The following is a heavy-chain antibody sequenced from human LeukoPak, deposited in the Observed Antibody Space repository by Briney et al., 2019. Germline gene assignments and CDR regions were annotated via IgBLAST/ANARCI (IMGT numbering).Heavy chain of an antibody. CDR3: ARLRVVPAARGGGFDY. D-gene: IGHD2-2*01. CDR1: GITFSNYA. CDR2: ISGSAHKI. J-gene: IGHJ4*02. V-gene: IGHV3-23*01. Sequence: GGSLRLSCVASGITFSNYAVSWVRQAPDKGLDWVSVISGSAHKIRYADSVKGRFTISRDNSENTLYLQMNSLRAEDTAVYYCARLRVVPAARGGGFDYWGQGTLVTVSS.